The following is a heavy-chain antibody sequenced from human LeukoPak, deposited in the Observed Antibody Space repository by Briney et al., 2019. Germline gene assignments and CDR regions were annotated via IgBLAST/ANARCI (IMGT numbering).Heavy chain of an antibody. D-gene: IGHD6-13*01. CDR2: IRYDGSYK. V-gene: IGHV3-30*02. Sequence: GGSLRLSRAASGFTFSNYGMHWVRQAPGKGLEWVAFIRYDGSYKYYADSVKGRFTISRDNSKNTLFLQMNSLRVGDTAVYYCAKSANIAEAGNFDNWGQGTLVTVSS. CDR3: AKSANIAEAGNFDN. J-gene: IGHJ4*02. CDR1: GFTFSNYG.